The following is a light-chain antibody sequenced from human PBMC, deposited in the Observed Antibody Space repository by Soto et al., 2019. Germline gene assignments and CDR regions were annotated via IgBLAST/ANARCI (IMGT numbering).Light chain of an antibody. CDR1: QSVSSY. J-gene: IGKJ4*01. Sequence: EIVLTQSPATLSLSPGERATLSCRASQSVSSYLAWYQQKSGQAPRLLIFDASNRATGIPARFSGSGSGTEFTITISSLEPEDFAVYYCQQRSNWPPTFGGGTKVEIK. CDR3: QQRSNWPPT. CDR2: DAS. V-gene: IGKV3-11*01.